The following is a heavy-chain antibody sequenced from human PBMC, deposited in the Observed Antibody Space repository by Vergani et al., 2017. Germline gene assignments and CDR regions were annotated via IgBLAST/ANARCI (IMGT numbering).Heavy chain of an antibody. Sequence: QVQLVQSGAEVKKPGASVKVSCKASGYTFTGYYMHWVRQAPGQGLEWMGWINPNSGGTNYAQKFQGRVTMTEDTPTGTAYMGLSSLRSEDTAVYYCATGKNTRHGYYDILTGYDPFDYWGQGTLVTVSS. D-gene: IGHD3-9*01. J-gene: IGHJ4*02. CDR2: INPNSGGT. V-gene: IGHV1-2*02. CDR3: ATGKNTRHGYYDILTGYDPFDY. CDR1: GYTFTGYY.